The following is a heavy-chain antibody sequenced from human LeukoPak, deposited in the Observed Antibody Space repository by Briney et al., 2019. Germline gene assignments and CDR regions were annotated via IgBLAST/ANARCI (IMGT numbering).Heavy chain of an antibody. Sequence: GGSLRLSCAAAGFSSSTYGMCWVRLAPDRGLEWVAIIFYDGSYSYYADSVKSRFTDSRDNSKNPLYLQMNSLRADDTAVYYCAKDLGSDNVGSTDVWGQGTTVTVSS. V-gene: IGHV3-30*18. CDR3: AKDLGSDNVGSTDV. J-gene: IGHJ6*02. D-gene: IGHD3-16*01. CDR2: IFYDGSYS. CDR1: GFSSSTYG.